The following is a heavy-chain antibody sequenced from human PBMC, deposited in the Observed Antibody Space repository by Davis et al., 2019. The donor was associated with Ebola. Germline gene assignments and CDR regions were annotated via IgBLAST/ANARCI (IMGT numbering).Heavy chain of an antibody. D-gene: IGHD6-13*01. J-gene: IGHJ4*02. CDR3: AREKGSSWSHVFDY. Sequence: AASVKVSCKASGGTFSSYAISWVRQAPGQGLEWMGGIIPIFGTANYAQKFQGRVTVTADESTSTAYMELSSLRSEDTAVYYCAREKGSSWSHVFDYWGQGTLVTVSS. V-gene: IGHV1-69*13. CDR1: GGTFSSYA. CDR2: IIPIFGTA.